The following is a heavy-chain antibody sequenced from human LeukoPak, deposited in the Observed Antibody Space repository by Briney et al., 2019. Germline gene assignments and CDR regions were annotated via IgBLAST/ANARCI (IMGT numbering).Heavy chain of an antibody. Sequence: PGGSLRLSCAASGFTFDDYAMHWARQAPGKGLEWVSGISWNSGSIGYADSVKGRFTISRDNAKNSLYLQMNSLRAEDTALYYCARGGSGDYGGHSDYWGQGTLVTVSS. CDR2: ISWNSGSI. V-gene: IGHV3-9*01. CDR3: ARGGSGDYGGHSDY. D-gene: IGHD4-17*01. CDR1: GFTFDDYA. J-gene: IGHJ4*02.